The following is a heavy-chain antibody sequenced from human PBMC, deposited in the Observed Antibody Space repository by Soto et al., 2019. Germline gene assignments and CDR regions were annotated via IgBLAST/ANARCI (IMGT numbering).Heavy chain of an antibody. CDR1: GFTFSSYS. Sequence: LRLSCAASGFTFSSYSMNWVRQAPGKGLEWVSSISSSSSYIYYADSVKGRFTISRDNAKNSLYLQMNSLTAADTAVYYCASRDPGTSVDYWGQGTLVTVSS. V-gene: IGHV3-21*04. D-gene: IGHD1-7*01. CDR2: ISSSSSYI. J-gene: IGHJ4*02. CDR3: ASRDPGTSVDY.